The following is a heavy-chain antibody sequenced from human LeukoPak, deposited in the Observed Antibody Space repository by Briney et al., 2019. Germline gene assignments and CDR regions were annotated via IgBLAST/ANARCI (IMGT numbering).Heavy chain of an antibody. J-gene: IGHJ4*02. V-gene: IGHV4-59*08. Sequence: SETLSLTCSVSGGSISTYYWSWIRQTPGKGREWIGYVYYSGTTNYNPSLKGRVTISSDTSKNQFSLNLRSVNVADTAIYYCATHGGSLGYFDSWGQGTLVTVSS. CDR3: ATHGGSLGYFDS. D-gene: IGHD1-26*01. CDR1: GGSISTYY. CDR2: VYYSGTT.